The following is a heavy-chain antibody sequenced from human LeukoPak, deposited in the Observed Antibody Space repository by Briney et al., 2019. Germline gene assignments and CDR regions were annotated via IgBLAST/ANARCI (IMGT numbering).Heavy chain of an antibody. CDR1: GGSISSGDYY. Sequence: PSETLSLTCTVSGGSISSGDYYWSWIRQPPGKGLEWIGYIYYSGSTYYNPSLKSRVTISVDTSKNQFSLKLSSVTAADTAVYYCARAEGPDIVATISVPLGLYFDYWGQGTLVTVSS. CDR2: IYYSGST. V-gene: IGHV4-30-4*01. CDR3: ARAEGPDIVATISVPLGLYFDY. D-gene: IGHD5-12*01. J-gene: IGHJ4*02.